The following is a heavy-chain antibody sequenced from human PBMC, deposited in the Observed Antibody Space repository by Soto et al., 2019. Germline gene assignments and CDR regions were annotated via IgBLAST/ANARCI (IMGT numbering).Heavy chain of an antibody. V-gene: IGHV3-23*01. CDR1: GFTFYNYA. CDR2: ISDSGTSI. CDR3: AKVARHTGLLGQWVG. Sequence: EEQLLESGGGLIQPGGSLRLSCAASGFTFYNYAMAWLRQAPGKGLEWVSSISDSGTSIFYPDSVKGRFTISRDNSKDTLFLQMNSLRGEDTALYFWAKVARHTGLLGQWVGWGQGTLVTVSS. J-gene: IGHJ4*02. D-gene: IGHD3-16*02.